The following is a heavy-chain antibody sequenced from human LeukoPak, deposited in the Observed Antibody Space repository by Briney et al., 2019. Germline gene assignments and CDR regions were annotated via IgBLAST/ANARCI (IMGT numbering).Heavy chain of an antibody. CDR3: ARIGYRSSSFDY. CDR1: GFTFNTYW. V-gene: IGHV3-7*01. J-gene: IGHJ4*02. CDR2: IKEDGSDR. Sequence: GGSLRLSCAASGFTFNTYWMSWVRQAPGKGLAWVAQIKEDGSDRYYVDSVKGRFTISRDNAKNSLYLQMNSLRAEDTAVYYCARIGYRSSSFDYWGQGTLVTVSS. D-gene: IGHD2-2*01.